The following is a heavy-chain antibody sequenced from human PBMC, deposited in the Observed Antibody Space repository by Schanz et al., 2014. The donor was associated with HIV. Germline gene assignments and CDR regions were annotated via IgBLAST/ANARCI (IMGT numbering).Heavy chain of an antibody. CDR2: ISESGGST. D-gene: IGHD4-4*01. J-gene: IGHJ6*02. CDR3: ARDRLHPGNGMDA. V-gene: IGHV3-23*04. CDR1: GFPFAAYA. Sequence: EVLLVESGGGFVQPGGSLRLSCATSGFPFAAYAMTWVRQAPGKGLEWVSAISESGGSTYYADSVKGRFTISRDNSKKTVFLQMNNLRAEDTAVYYCARDRLHPGNGMDAWGQGTTVTVSS.